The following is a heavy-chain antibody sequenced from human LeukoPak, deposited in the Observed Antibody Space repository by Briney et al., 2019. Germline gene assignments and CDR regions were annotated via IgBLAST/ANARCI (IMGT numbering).Heavy chain of an antibody. J-gene: IGHJ5*02. CDR2: INANSGGT. CDR1: GYTFTGYY. CDR3: ARNRGWQQLVRDWFDP. Sequence: ASVKVSCKASGYTFTGYYIHWVRQAPGQGLEWMGWINANSGGTNYAQKFQGRVTMSRDTSITTAYMELRSLRSDDTAVYYCARNRGWQQLVRDWFDPWGQGTLVTVSS. V-gene: IGHV1-2*02. D-gene: IGHD6-13*01.